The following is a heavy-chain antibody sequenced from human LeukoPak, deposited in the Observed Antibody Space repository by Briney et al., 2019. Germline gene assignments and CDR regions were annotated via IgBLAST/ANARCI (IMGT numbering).Heavy chain of an antibody. V-gene: IGHV4-59*01. CDR2: IYYSGST. CDR3: ARGYYNVPLTFDY. Sequence: SETLSLTCTVSGGSITGYYWSWIRQPPGKGLEWIGYIYYSGSTNYNPSLKSRVTISVDTSKNQFSLKLSSVTAADTAVYYCARGYYNVPLTFDYWGQGTLVTVSS. D-gene: IGHD3-10*01. CDR1: GGSITGYY. J-gene: IGHJ4*02.